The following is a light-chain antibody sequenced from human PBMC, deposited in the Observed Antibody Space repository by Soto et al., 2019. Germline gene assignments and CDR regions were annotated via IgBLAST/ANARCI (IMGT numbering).Light chain of an antibody. J-gene: IGKJ4*01. Sequence: EMVMTQSPATLSVSPGERASLSCKASQSVSSNLAWYQQKPGQAPRLLIYGASTRATGIPARFSGSGSGTEFTLTISSLQSEDFAVYYCQQYNNWLFLTFGGGTQGG. V-gene: IGKV3D-15*01. CDR1: QSVSSN. CDR2: GAS. CDR3: QQYNNWLFLT.